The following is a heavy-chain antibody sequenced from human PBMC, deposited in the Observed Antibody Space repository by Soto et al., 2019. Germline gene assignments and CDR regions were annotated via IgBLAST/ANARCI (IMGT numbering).Heavy chain of an antibody. CDR1: GASLARGGFY. CDR2: IYYSGST. Sequence: QVQLQESGPGVVKPSQTLSLTCAVSGASLARGGFYWIWIRQYPGKGLEWIGDIYYSGSTRYKPSLKRRITISVDTSKNQFSLELSSVTAADTALYYCATYYDILTGPMGPLNYWGQGILVTVSS. CDR3: ATYYDILTGPMGPLNY. D-gene: IGHD3-9*01. J-gene: IGHJ4*02. V-gene: IGHV4-31*11.